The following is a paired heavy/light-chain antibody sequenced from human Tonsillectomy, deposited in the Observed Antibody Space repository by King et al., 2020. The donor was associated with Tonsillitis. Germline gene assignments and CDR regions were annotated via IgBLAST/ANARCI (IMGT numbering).Heavy chain of an antibody. CDR2: IYYSGST. CDR3: AGVPPQRYCSGGSCYSAAQNWFDP. D-gene: IGHD2-15*01. V-gene: IGHV4-59*01. CDR1: GGSISSYY. Sequence: QVQLQESGPGLVKPSETLSLTCTVSGGSISSYYWSWIRQPPGKGLEWIGYIYYSGSTNYNPSLKSRVTISVDTSKNQFSLKLSSVTAADTAVYYCAGVPPQRYCSGGSCYSAAQNWFDPWGQGTLVTVSS. J-gene: IGHJ5*02.
Light chain of an antibody. V-gene: IGLV3-1*01. CDR2: QDS. CDR1: KLGDKY. J-gene: IGLJ2*01. CDR3: QAWDSSILV. Sequence: SYELTQPPSVSVSPGQTASITCSGDKLGDKYACWYQQKPGQSPVLVIYQDSKRPSGIPERFSGSNSGNTATLTISGTQAMDEADYYCQAWDSSILVFGGGTKLTVL.